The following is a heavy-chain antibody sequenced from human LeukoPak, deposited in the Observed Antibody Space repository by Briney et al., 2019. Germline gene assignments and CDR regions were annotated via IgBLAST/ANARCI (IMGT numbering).Heavy chain of an antibody. D-gene: IGHD2-2*01. J-gene: IGHJ3*02. CDR2: IYYSGST. CDR1: GGSISSSSYY. V-gene: IGHV4-39*01. CDR3: ARVPLLGTTRGHPIYCSSTSCSFRGAFDI. Sequence: SETLSLTCTVSGGSISSSSYYWGWIRQPPGKGLEWIGSIYYSGSTYYNPSLKSRVTISVDTSKNQFSLKLSSVTAADTAVYYCARVPLLGTTRGHPIYCSSTSCSFRGAFDIWGQGTMVTVSS.